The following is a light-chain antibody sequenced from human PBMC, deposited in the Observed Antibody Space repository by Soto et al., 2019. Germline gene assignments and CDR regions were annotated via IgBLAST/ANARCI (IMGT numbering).Light chain of an antibody. CDR2: YDD. J-gene: IGLJ2*01. CDR1: SSNIGDNA. CDR3: AAWDDSLSAVV. V-gene: IGLV1-36*01. Sequence: QLVLTQPPSVSEAPRQRVTISCSGSSSNIGDNAVNWYQQLPGKAPKVIIYYDDLRPSGVSDRFSGSKSGTSASLAISGLQSEDEADDYCAAWDDSLSAVVFGGGTKLTVL.